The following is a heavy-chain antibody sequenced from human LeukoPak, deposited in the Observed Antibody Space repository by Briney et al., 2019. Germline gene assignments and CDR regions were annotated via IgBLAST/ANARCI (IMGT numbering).Heavy chain of an antibody. CDR1: GFTFSSYS. V-gene: IGHV3-21*01. Sequence: PGGSLRLSCAASGFTFSSYSMNWVRQAPGKGLEWVSSISSSSYIYYADSVKGRFTISRDNAKNSLYLQMNSLRAEDTAVYYCAREVGDGGFDYWGQGTLVTVSS. D-gene: IGHD3-16*01. J-gene: IGHJ4*02. CDR2: ISSSSYI. CDR3: AREVGDGGFDY.